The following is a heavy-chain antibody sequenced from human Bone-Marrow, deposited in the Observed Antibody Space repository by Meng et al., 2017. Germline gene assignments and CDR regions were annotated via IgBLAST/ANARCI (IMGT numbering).Heavy chain of an antibody. Sequence: QVQLVGAGGGVVQPGRSLRLSFAASGFTFSSYAMHWVRQAPGKGLEWVAVISYDGSNKYYADSVKGRFTISRDNSKNTLYLQMNSLRAEDTAVYYCARDSWFDPWGQGTLVTVSS. CDR1: GFTFSSYA. CDR3: ARDSWFDP. V-gene: IGHV3-30*04. CDR2: ISYDGSNK. J-gene: IGHJ5*02.